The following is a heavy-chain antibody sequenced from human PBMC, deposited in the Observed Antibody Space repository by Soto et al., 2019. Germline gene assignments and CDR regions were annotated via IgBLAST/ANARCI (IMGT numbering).Heavy chain of an antibody. V-gene: IGHV5-10-1*01. Sequence: GESLKISCKGSGYSFTSYWISWVRQMPGKGLEWMGRIDPSDSYTNYSPSFQGHVTISADKSISTAYLQWSSLKASDTAMYYCARPRGYYYDSSGYQGGAFDIWGQGTMVTVSS. CDR2: IDPSDSYT. J-gene: IGHJ3*02. CDR1: GYSFTSYW. D-gene: IGHD3-22*01. CDR3: ARPRGYYYDSSGYQGGAFDI.